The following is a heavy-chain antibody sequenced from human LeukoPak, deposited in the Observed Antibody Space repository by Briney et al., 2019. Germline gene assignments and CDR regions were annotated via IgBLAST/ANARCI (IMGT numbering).Heavy chain of an antibody. J-gene: IGHJ1*01. CDR2: INPSGGST. CDR1: GYTFTSYY. CDR3: AREAEMATIFQH. Sequence: ASVKVSCKASGYTFTSYYMHWVRQAPGQGLEWMGIINPSGGSTSYAQKFQGRVTMTRDMSTSTVYMELSSLRSEDTAVYYCAREAEMATIFQHWGQGTLVTVSS. V-gene: IGHV1-46*01. D-gene: IGHD5-24*01.